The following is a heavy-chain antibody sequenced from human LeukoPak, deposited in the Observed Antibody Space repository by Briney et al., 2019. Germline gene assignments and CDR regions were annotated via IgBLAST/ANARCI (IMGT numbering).Heavy chain of an antibody. D-gene: IGHD5-18*01. J-gene: IGHJ4*02. CDR3: ARDRGQLWPVHFDY. V-gene: IGHV3-74*01. CDR1: GFTFSSYW. CDR2: INSDGSST. Sequence: PGGSLRLSCAASGFTFSSYWMHWVRQAPGKGLVWVSRINSDGSSTSYADSVKGRFTISRDNAKNTLYQQMNSLRAEDTAVYYCARDRGQLWPVHFDYWGQGTLVTVSS.